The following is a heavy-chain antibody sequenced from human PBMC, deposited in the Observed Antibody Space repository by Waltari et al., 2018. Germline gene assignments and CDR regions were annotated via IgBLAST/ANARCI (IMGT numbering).Heavy chain of an antibody. Sequence: QVQLQESGPGLVKPSQTLSLTCTVSGGSISSGSYYWSWIRQPAGKGLEWIGRTYTSGSTNYTPSLKSRVTISVDTSKNHFSLKLSSVTAADTAVYYCARDSAAHCGGDCYWDWGQGTLVTVSS. J-gene: IGHJ4*02. CDR3: ARDSAAHCGGDCYWD. CDR1: GGSISSGSYY. V-gene: IGHV4-61*02. D-gene: IGHD2-21*01. CDR2: TYTSGST.